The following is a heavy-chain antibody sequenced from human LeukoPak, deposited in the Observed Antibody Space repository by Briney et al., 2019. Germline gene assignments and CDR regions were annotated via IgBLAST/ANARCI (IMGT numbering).Heavy chain of an antibody. CDR1: GFTFSSYA. CDR2: ISYDGSNK. D-gene: IGHD3-22*01. J-gene: IGHJ3*02. V-gene: IGHV3-30*04. Sequence: EGSLRLSCAASGFTFSSYAMHWVRQAPGKGLEWVAVISYDGSNKYYADSVKGRFTISRDNSKNTLYLQMNSLRAEDTAVYYCARGKYYYDSSGYYYGPNDAFDIWGQGTMVTVSS. CDR3: ARGKYYYDSSGYYYGPNDAFDI.